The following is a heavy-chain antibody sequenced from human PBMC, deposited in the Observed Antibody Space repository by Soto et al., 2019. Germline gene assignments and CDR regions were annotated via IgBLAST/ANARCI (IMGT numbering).Heavy chain of an antibody. Sequence: QVQLVQSGAEVKKPGSSVKVSCKASGGTFSSYAISWVRQAPGQGLEWMGGIIPIFGTANYAQKFQGRVTITADKSTSTAYMELSSLRSEDTAVYYCASAIQLCSLPYNWFDPWGQGTLVTVSS. D-gene: IGHD5-18*01. CDR2: IIPIFGTA. CDR3: ASAIQLCSLPYNWFDP. CDR1: GGTFSSYA. V-gene: IGHV1-69*06. J-gene: IGHJ5*02.